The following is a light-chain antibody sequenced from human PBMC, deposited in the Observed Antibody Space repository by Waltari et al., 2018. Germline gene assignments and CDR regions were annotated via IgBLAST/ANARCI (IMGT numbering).Light chain of an antibody. CDR2: DVT. V-gene: IGLV2-11*01. CDR1: TSDGGGYNY. Sequence: SALTQPRSVSGSPGRSVTISCTGTTSDGGGYNYVSWYQHHPGKPPNLMIFDVTQRPSGVPDRFSGSKSANAASLTISGLQAEDEADYYCCSFAGTYTWVFGGGTKVTVL. J-gene: IGLJ3*02. CDR3: CSFAGTYTWV.